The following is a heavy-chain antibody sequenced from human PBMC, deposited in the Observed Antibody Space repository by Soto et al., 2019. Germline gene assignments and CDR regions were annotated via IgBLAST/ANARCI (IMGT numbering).Heavy chain of an antibody. J-gene: IGHJ6*03. CDR2: IYPGDSDT. Sequence: PGESLKISCKGSGYSFTSYWIGWVRQMPGKGLEWMGIIYPGDSDTRYSPSFQGQVTISADKSISTAYLPWSSLKASDTFMYYCARTQNYDFWSGSYYMDVWGKGTTVTVSS. CDR1: GYSFTSYW. V-gene: IGHV5-51*01. CDR3: ARTQNYDFWSGSYYMDV. D-gene: IGHD3-3*01.